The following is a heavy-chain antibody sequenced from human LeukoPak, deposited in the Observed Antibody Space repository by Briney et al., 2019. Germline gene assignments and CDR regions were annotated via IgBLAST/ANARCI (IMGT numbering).Heavy chain of an antibody. CDR3: ARSPPVYYYMDV. V-gene: IGHV1-69*13. J-gene: IGHJ6*03. CDR2: VIPIFGTA. Sequence: GASVKVSCKASGYTFTSYDISWVRQAPGQGLEWMGGVIPIFGTANYAQKFQGRVTITADESTSTAYMELSSLRSEDTAVYYCARSPPVYYYMDVWGKGTTVTVSS. CDR1: GYTFTSYD.